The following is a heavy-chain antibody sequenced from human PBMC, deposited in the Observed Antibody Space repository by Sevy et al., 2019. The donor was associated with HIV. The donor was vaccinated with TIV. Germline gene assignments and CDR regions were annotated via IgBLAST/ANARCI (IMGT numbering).Heavy chain of an antibody. CDR1: GFSFSNSA. CDR3: VKDPDYNFWRGDYGMDV. J-gene: IGHJ6*02. Sequence: GGSLRLSCSGSGFSFSNSAMNWVRQTPGKGLKYVSAISSDGVSTYYTDSVRGRFTISRDNSKNTRYLQMSSLRVEDTAVYYCVKDPDYNFWRGDYGMDVSGQGTTVTVSS. V-gene: IGHV3-64D*06. CDR2: ISSDGVST. D-gene: IGHD3-3*01.